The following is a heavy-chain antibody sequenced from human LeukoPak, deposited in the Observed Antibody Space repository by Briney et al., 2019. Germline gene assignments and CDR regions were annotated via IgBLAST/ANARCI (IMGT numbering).Heavy chain of an antibody. V-gene: IGHV4-61*02. CDR2: IYTIGST. J-gene: IGHJ4*02. CDR3: ARASQQLVSDY. CDR1: GGSISSGSYY. Sequence: SETLSLTCTVSGGSISSGSYYWSWIRQPAGKGLEWIGRIYTIGSTNYNPSLKSRVTISVATSKNQFSLKLSSVTAADTAVYYCARASQQLVSDYWGQGTLVTVSS. D-gene: IGHD6-13*01.